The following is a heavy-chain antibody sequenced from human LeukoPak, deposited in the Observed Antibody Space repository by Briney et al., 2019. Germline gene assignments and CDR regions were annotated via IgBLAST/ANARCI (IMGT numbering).Heavy chain of an antibody. J-gene: IGHJ5*02. CDR1: GITISDYY. D-gene: IGHD3-10*01. CDR3: ARAPITMVLGWFDP. V-gene: IGHV3-11*01. CDR2: ISSSGSTI. Sequence: PGGSLRLSCAASGITISDYYMSWIRQAPGKGLEWVSYISSSGSTIYYADSVKGRFTISRDNAKNSLYLQMNSLRAEDTAVYYCARAPITMVLGWFDPWGQGTLVTVSS.